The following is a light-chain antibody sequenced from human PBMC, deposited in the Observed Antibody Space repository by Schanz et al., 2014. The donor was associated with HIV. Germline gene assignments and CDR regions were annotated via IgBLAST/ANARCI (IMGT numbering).Light chain of an antibody. CDR2: DVS. CDR3: SSYTSSSTLRV. Sequence: QSALTQPASVSGSPGQSITISCTGTSSDVGGYNYLSWYQQHPGKAPKLMIYDVSNRPSGVSNRFSGSKSGNTASLTISGLQAEDEADYYCSSYTSSSTLRVFGTGTKVTVL. V-gene: IGLV2-14*03. J-gene: IGLJ1*01. CDR1: SSDVGGYNY.